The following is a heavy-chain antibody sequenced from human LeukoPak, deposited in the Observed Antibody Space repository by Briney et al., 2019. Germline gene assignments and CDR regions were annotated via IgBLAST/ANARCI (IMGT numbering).Heavy chain of an antibody. CDR1: GDSISSNSYY. D-gene: IGHD6-19*01. J-gene: IGHJ4*02. CDR2: IYYSGII. CDR3: AAMSPVAVRIDY. Sequence: SETLSLTCTVSGDSISSNSYYWGWIRQPPGKGLEWIGIIYYSGIIYYNPSLKSRVTISVDTSKNPFSLKLSSVTAADTAVYFCAAMSPVAVRIDYWGQGTLVTVSS. V-gene: IGHV4-39*01.